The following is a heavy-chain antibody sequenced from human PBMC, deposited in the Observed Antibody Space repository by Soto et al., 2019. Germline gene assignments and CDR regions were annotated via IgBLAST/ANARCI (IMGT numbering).Heavy chain of an antibody. Sequence: GGSLRLSCAASGFTFSSYSMNWVRQAPGKGLEWVSSISSSSSYIYYADSVKGRFTISRDNAKNSLYLQMNSLGAEDTTVYYCARDGGVHDAFDIWGQGTMVTVSS. CDR1: GFTFSSYS. CDR2: ISSSSSYI. J-gene: IGHJ3*02. V-gene: IGHV3-21*01. CDR3: ARDGGVHDAFDI. D-gene: IGHD1-1*01.